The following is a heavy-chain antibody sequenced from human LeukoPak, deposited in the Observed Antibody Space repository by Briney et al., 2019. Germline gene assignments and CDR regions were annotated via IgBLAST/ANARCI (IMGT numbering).Heavy chain of an antibody. J-gene: IGHJ4*02. D-gene: IGHD1-26*01. Sequence: ASVKVSCKASGFTFTSSAVQWVRQARGQRLEWIGWIVVGSGNTNYAQKFQERVTITRDMSTSTAYMELSSLRSEDTAVYYCARDIVGATWSLGYDYWGQGTLVTVSS. V-gene: IGHV1-58*01. CDR2: IVVGSGNT. CDR3: ARDIVGATWSLGYDY. CDR1: GFTFTSSA.